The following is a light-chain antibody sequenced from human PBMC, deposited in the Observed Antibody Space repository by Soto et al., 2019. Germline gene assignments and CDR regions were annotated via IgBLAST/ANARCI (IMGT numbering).Light chain of an antibody. CDR3: CSYAGSYTLV. J-gene: IGLJ2*01. V-gene: IGLV2-11*01. Sequence: QSALAQPRSVSASPGQSVTISCTGTSSDVGGYNYVSWYQQHPGKAPKLMIYDVSKRPSGVPDRFSGSKSGNTASLTISGLQAEDEAEYFCCSYAGSYTLVFGGGTKVTVL. CDR2: DVS. CDR1: SSDVGGYNY.